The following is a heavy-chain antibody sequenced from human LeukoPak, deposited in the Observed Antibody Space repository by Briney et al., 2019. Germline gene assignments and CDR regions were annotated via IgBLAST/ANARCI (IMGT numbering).Heavy chain of an antibody. D-gene: IGHD6-19*01. V-gene: IGHV3-7*01. CDR3: AREWSAVAGTYYYYYGMDV. Sequence: GGSLRLSCAASGFTFGHYWMDWVRQAPGKGLEWVGHIKEDGSRQYYVDSVKGRFTISRDNAKNSMYLQMNSLRAEDTAVYYCAREWSAVAGTYYYYYGMDVWGQGTTVTVSS. CDR2: IKEDGSRQ. J-gene: IGHJ6*02. CDR1: GFTFGHYW.